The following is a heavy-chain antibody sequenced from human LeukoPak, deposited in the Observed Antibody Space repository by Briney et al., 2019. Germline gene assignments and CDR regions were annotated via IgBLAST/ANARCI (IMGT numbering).Heavy chain of an antibody. CDR1: GYTITGYY. CDR3: GRDRHWNQGNFDY. D-gene: IGHD1-1*01. CDR2: INPNNGGT. Sequence: ASVNLSCKAFGYTITGYYIHWVREAPGQGLEWMGWINPNNGGTNSAQKFQGRVTMTRDTSIGTAYMELNRLTYDDTAVYYCGRDRHWNQGNFDYWGQGTLVTVSS. V-gene: IGHV1-2*02. J-gene: IGHJ4*02.